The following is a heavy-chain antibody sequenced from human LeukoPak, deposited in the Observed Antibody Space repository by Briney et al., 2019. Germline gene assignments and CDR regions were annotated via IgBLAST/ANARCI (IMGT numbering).Heavy chain of an antibody. V-gene: IGHV4-34*01. J-gene: IGHJ4*02. Sequence: SETLSLTCAVYGGSFSGYYWSWIRQPPGKGLEWIGEINHSGSTNYNPSLKSRVTISVDTSKNQFSLKLSSVTAADTAVYYCARSRRYCSSTSCYAGGIFDYWGQGTLVIVSS. D-gene: IGHD2-2*01. CDR1: GGSFSGYY. CDR3: ARSRRYCSSTSCYAGGIFDY. CDR2: INHSGST.